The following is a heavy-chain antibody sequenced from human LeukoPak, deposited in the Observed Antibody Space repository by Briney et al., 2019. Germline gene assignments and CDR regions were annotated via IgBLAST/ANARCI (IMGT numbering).Heavy chain of an antibody. D-gene: IGHD2-8*01. J-gene: IGHJ5*02. CDR3: AREDCSNGVCPIDP. CDR1: GGSISNYY. CDR2: IYYSGNT. V-gene: IGHV4-59*12. Sequence: PSETLSLTCTISGGSISNYYWSWIRQPPGKGLEWIGYIYYSGNTNYNPSLKRRLTVSLDTSKYQFSLKLKSVTAADTAVYYCAREDCSNGVCPIDPWGQGPLVTVSS.